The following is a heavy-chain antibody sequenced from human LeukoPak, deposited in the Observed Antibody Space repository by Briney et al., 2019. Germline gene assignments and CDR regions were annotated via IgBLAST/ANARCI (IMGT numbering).Heavy chain of an antibody. J-gene: IGHJ3*02. D-gene: IGHD3-10*01. CDR1: GGSFSGYY. V-gene: IGHV4-34*01. CDR2: INHSGST. CDR3: ARDFTMDAFDI. Sequence: SETLSLTCAVYGGSFSGYYWSWIRQPPGKGLEWIGEINHSGSTNYNPSLKSRVTISVDTSKNQFSLRLSSVTAADTAVYYCARDFTMDAFDIWGQGTMVTVSS.